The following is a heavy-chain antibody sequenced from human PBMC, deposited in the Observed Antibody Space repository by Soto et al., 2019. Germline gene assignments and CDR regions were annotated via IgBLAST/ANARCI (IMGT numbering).Heavy chain of an antibody. CDR1: GGSISSGGYY. D-gene: IGHD3-9*01. J-gene: IGHJ4*02. V-gene: IGHV4-31*03. CDR2: IYYSGST. Sequence: SETLSLTCTVSGGSISSGGYYWSWIRQHPGKGLEWIGYIYYSGSTYYNPSLKSRVTISVDTSKNQFSLKLSSVTAADTAVYYCARTPLYYDILTGHIDYWGQGTLVTVSS. CDR3: ARTPLYYDILTGHIDY.